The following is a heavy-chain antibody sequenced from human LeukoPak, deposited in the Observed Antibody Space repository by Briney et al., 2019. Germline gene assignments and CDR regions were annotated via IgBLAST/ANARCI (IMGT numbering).Heavy chain of an antibody. CDR3: AKEEDPYYDFWSGYDY. V-gene: IGHV3-43*02. CDR2: ISGDGGST. J-gene: IGHJ4*02. Sequence: GGSLRLSCAASGFTFDDYAMHWVRQAPGKGLEWVSLISGDGGSTYYADSVRGRFTISRDNSKNSLYLQMNSLRTEDTALYYCAKEEDPYYDFWSGYDYWGQGTLVTVSS. D-gene: IGHD3-3*01. CDR1: GFTFDDYA.